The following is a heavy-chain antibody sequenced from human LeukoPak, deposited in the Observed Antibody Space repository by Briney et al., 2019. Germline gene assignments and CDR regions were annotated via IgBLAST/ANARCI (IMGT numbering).Heavy chain of an antibody. V-gene: IGHV4-59*01. Sequence: SETLSLTCTVSGGSISSYYWSWIRQPPGKGLEWIGYIYYSGSTNYNPSLKSRVTISVVTSKNQFSLKLSSVTAADTAVYYCAREYYDFWSGPDYYCYGMDVWGQGTTVTVTS. CDR3: AREYYDFWSGPDYYCYGMDV. CDR1: GGSISSYY. J-gene: IGHJ6*02. CDR2: IYYSGST. D-gene: IGHD3-3*01.